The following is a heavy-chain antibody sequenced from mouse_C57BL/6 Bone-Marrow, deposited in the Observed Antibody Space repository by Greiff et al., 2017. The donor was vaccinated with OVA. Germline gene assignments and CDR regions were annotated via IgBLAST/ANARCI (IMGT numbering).Heavy chain of an antibody. CDR3: ARGHRQLRLPFAY. V-gene: IGHV1-54*01. D-gene: IGHD3-2*02. CDR2: INPGSGGT. J-gene: IGHJ3*01. Sequence: QVQLQQSGAELVRPGTSVKVSCKASGYAFTNYLIEWVKQRPGQGLEWIGVINPGSGGTNYNEKFKGKATLTADKSSSIAYMQLSSLTSEDSAVYFCARGHRQLRLPFAYWGQGTLVTVSA. CDR1: GYAFTNYL.